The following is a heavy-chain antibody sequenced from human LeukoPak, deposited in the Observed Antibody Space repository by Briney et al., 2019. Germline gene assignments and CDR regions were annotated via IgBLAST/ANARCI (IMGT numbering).Heavy chain of an antibody. CDR3: VRIPNSANFPNWFDP. D-gene: IGHD4/OR15-4a*01. CDR2: ISSSSDYI. Sequence: GGSLRLSCAASGFTFSSSTMNWVRRAPGKGLEWVSSISSSSDYIYYADSVKGRFTISRDNAKNSLYLQMNSLRAEDTAVYYCVRIPNSANFPNWFDPWGQGTLVTVSS. J-gene: IGHJ5*02. CDR1: GFTFSSST. V-gene: IGHV3-21*01.